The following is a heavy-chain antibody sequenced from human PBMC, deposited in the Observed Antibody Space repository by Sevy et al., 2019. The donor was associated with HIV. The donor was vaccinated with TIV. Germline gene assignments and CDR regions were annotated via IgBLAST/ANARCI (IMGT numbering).Heavy chain of an antibody. D-gene: IGHD3-10*01. V-gene: IGHV4-4*07. CDR1: GGSISSYY. Sequence: SETLSLTCTVSGGSISSYYWSWIRQPAGKGLEWIGRIYTSGSTNYNPSLKSRVTMSVDTSKNQFSLKLSSVTAADTAVYYCAREGYYYGSGSYYNEPKYYYYYYYMDVWGKGTTVTVSS. J-gene: IGHJ6*03. CDR3: AREGYYYGSGSYYNEPKYYYYYYYMDV. CDR2: IYTSGST.